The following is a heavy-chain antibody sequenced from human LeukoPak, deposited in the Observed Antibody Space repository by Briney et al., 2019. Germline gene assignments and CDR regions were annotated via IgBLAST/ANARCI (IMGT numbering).Heavy chain of an antibody. CDR1: GYTFTGYY. CDR3: ARGVSRGYSYGRYYMDV. J-gene: IGHJ6*03. D-gene: IGHD5-18*01. Sequence: GASVKVSCKASGYTFTGYYMHWVRQAPGQGLEWMGWINPNSGGTNYAQKFQGRVTMTRDTSISTAYMELSRLRSDDTAVYYCARGVSRGYSYGRYYMDVWGKGTTVTVSS. CDR2: INPNSGGT. V-gene: IGHV1-2*02.